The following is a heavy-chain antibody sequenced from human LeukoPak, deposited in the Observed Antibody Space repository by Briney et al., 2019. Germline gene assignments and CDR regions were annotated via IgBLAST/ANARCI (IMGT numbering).Heavy chain of an antibody. Sequence: GVLRRLSCTVTAFTGDNNYITWVRQAPKRGLEWVSVIYSGGSGGSTYYADSVKGRFTISRDNSKNTLYLQMNSLRAEDTAVYYCARIATHVHYWGQGTLVTVSS. CDR1: AFTGDNNY. CDR2: IYSGGSGGST. J-gene: IGHJ4*02. CDR3: ARIATHVHY. D-gene: IGHD1-1*01. V-gene: IGHV3-66*01.